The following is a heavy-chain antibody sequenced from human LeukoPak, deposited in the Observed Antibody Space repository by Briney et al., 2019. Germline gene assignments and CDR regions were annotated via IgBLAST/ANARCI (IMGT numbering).Heavy chain of an antibody. CDR2: IYTGGTT. CDR3: ASGPTYDYVRVILY. J-gene: IGHJ4*02. D-gene: IGHD3-16*01. CDR1: GFSVSANY. Sequence: GGSLRLSCAASGFSVSANYMTWVRQAPGKGLEWVSVIYTGGTTYYRDSVKGRFTISRHNSKNTVNLQMDSLRPEDTAVYYCASGPTYDYVRVILYWGQGTLVTVSS. V-gene: IGHV3-53*04.